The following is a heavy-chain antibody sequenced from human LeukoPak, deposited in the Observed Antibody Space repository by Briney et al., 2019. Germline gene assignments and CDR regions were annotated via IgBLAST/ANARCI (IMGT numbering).Heavy chain of an antibody. Sequence: GGSLRLSCAASGFSFNYAWMSWDRQAPGEGLEWVGRVKSKANGGTIEYAAPVKGRFTISRDDSKNTLYLQMDSLETEDTAVYYCTPWGPYSEPAKYYFDYWGQGALVTVSS. CDR3: TPWGPYSEPAKYYFDY. J-gene: IGHJ4*02. V-gene: IGHV3-15*01. D-gene: IGHD7-27*01. CDR2: VKSKANGGTI. CDR1: GFSFNYAW.